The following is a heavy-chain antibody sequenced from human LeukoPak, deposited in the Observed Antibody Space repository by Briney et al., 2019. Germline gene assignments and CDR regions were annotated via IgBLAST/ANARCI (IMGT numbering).Heavy chain of an antibody. CDR1: GYTFTGYY. Sequence: ASVKVSCKASGYTFTGYYMHWVRQAPGQGLEWMGWINPNSGGTNYAQKFQGRVTMTRDTSISTAYMELSRLRSDDTAVYYCAKARSYYDSSGYYGDAFDIWGQGTMVTVSS. V-gene: IGHV1-2*02. D-gene: IGHD3-22*01. CDR2: INPNSGGT. J-gene: IGHJ3*02. CDR3: AKARSYYDSSGYYGDAFDI.